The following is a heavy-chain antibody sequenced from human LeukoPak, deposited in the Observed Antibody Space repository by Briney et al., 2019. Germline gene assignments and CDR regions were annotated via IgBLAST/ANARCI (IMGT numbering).Heavy chain of an antibody. V-gene: IGHV4-61*02. Sequence: SETLSLTCTVSGGSISSGRYYWSWIRQPAGKGLEWIGRIYTSGSTNYNPSLKSRVTISVDTSKNQFSLKLSSVTAADTAVYYCARALYCSGGSCYPWNAFDIWGQGTMVTVSS. D-gene: IGHD2-15*01. J-gene: IGHJ3*02. CDR2: IYTSGST. CDR1: GGSISSGRYY. CDR3: ARALYCSGGSCYPWNAFDI.